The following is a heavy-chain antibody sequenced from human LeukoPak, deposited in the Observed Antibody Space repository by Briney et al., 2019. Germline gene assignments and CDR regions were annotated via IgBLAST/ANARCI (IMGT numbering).Heavy chain of an antibody. Sequence: ASVKVSCKASGGTFSSYAISWVRQAPGQGLEWMGGIIPIFGTANYAQKFQGRVTITSDESTSTAYMELSSLRSEDTAVYYCARDPVVRGVITSSISNDYWGQGTLVTVSS. V-gene: IGHV1-69*13. J-gene: IGHJ4*02. D-gene: IGHD3-10*01. CDR2: IIPIFGTA. CDR3: ARDPVVRGVITSSISNDY. CDR1: GGTFSSYA.